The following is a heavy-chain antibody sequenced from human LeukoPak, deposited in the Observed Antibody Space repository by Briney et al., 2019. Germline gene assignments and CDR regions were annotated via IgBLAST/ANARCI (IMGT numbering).Heavy chain of an antibody. V-gene: IGHV3-11*04. CDR3: ARDSAEDGAVDY. J-gene: IGHJ4*02. D-gene: IGHD1-26*01. Sequence: GGSLRLSCAAAGFTFSDYYMSWIRQAPGKGLECVSYISTSGSTIYYADSVKGRFTISRDNAKNSLYLQMSSLRAQDTAMYYCARDSAEDGAVDYWGQGTLVTVSS. CDR2: ISTSGSTI. CDR1: GFTFSDYY.